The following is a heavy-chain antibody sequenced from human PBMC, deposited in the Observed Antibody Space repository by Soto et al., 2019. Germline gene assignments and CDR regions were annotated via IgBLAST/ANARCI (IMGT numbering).Heavy chain of an antibody. Sequence: EVQLVESGGGLVQPGGSLRLSCAASGFTFSSYWMHWVRQAPGKGLVWVSRINSDGSSTSYADSVKGRFTISRDNAKNTLYLQMNSLRAEDTAVYYCARGPYYYDSSGYYYYDYWGQGTLVTVSS. CDR3: ARGPYYYDSSGYYYYDY. V-gene: IGHV3-74*01. CDR2: INSDGSST. J-gene: IGHJ4*02. CDR1: GFTFSSYW. D-gene: IGHD3-22*01.